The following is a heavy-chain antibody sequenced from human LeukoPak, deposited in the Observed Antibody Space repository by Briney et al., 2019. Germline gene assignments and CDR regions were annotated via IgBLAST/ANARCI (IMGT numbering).Heavy chain of an antibody. CDR1: GFTFSSHG. CDR3: ARDPDRLPLWFGDVEDY. V-gene: IGHV3-48*01. D-gene: IGHD3-10*01. J-gene: IGHJ4*02. CDR2: ISSTGRII. Sequence: GGSLRLSCAASGFTFSSHGMNWVRQAPGKGLEWVSYISSTGRIIYYADSVKGRFTISRDNAKNSLYLQMNSLRAEDTAVYYCARDPDRLPLWFGDVEDYWGQGTLVTVSS.